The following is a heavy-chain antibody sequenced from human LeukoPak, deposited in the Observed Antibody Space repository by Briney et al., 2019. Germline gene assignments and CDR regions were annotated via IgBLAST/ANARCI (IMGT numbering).Heavy chain of an antibody. Sequence: PSQTLSLTCTVSGGSISSGGYYWSWIRQHPGKGLEWIWYIYYSGSTYYNPSLKSRVTISVDTSKNQFSLKLSSVTAADTAVYYCARGLDYDILTGYYRDWYFDLWGRGTLVTVSS. CDR1: GGSISSGGYY. D-gene: IGHD3-9*01. V-gene: IGHV4-31*03. CDR2: IYYSGST. CDR3: ARGLDYDILTGYYRDWYFDL. J-gene: IGHJ2*01.